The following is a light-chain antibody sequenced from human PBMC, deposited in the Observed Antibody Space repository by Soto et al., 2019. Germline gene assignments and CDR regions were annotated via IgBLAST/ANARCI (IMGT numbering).Light chain of an antibody. J-gene: IGKJ2*01. CDR1: QSVSSN. V-gene: IGKV3-15*01. CDR3: QQYNNWPGYS. Sequence: EIVMTQSPATLSVSPGERATLSCRASQSVSSNLAWYQQKPGQAPRLLIYGASTMATGIPARFSGSGSGTEFTLTISRLHSEDFAVYYCQQYNNWPGYSFGQVTKLEIK. CDR2: GAS.